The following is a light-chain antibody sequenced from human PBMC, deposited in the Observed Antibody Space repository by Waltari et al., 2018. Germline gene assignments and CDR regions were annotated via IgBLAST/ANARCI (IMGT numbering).Light chain of an antibody. CDR2: GKN. CDR3: HSRDASGVGGS. CDR1: GLRSYY. J-gene: IGLJ2*01. V-gene: IGLV3-19*01. Sequence: SSELTQDPAVSVAMGQTVTITCQGNGLRSYYASWYQQRPGQAPILIMYGKNTRPSGVPYRFSGSNSYNTASLTITWAQAEDESSYYCHSRDASGVGGSFGGGTKLTVL.